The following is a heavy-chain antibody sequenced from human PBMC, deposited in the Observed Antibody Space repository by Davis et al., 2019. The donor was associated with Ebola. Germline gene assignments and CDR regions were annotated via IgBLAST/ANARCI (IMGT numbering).Heavy chain of an antibody. CDR1: GYTFTNYG. CDR2: ISVYNGNT. CDR3: ARTSIVGTTTTASDI. D-gene: IGHD1-26*01. J-gene: IGHJ3*02. Sequence: ASVKVSCKASGYTFTNYGINWVRQAPGQGLEWMGWISVYNGNTEYTQKFQGRVTMTTDTSTSTTYMELRSLGSDDTAVYYCARTSIVGTTTTASDIWGQGTMVTVSS. V-gene: IGHV1-18*01.